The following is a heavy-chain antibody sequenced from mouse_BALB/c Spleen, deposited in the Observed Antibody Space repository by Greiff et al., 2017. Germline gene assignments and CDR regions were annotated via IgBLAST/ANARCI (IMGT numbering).Heavy chain of an antibody. V-gene: IGHV14-3*02. Sequence: EVKLMESGAELVKPVASVKLSCTASGFNIKDTYMHWVKQRPEQGLEWIGRIDPANGNTKYAPKFQGKATITADTSSNTAYLQLSSLTSEDTAVYYCAREGNGNYDAMDDWGQGTSVTVSS. J-gene: IGHJ4*01. D-gene: IGHD2-1*01. CDR2: IDPANGNT. CDR3: AREGNGNYDAMDD. CDR1: GFNIKDTY.